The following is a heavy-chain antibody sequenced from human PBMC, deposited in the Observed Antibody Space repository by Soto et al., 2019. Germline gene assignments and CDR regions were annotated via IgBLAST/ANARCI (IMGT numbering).Heavy chain of an antibody. CDR3: ATKNGIDCRGGSCYSYLDY. J-gene: IGHJ4*02. V-gene: IGHV3-7*01. CDR1: GFTFSSYW. D-gene: IGHD2-15*01. CDR2: IKQDGSEK. Sequence: EVQLVESGGGLVQPGGSLRLSCAASGFTFSSYWMTWVRQAPGKGLEWVANIKQDGSEKYYVDSVKGRFTISRDNAKNSLYLQMNSLRAEDTAVYYCATKNGIDCRGGSCYSYLDYWGQGTLVTVSS.